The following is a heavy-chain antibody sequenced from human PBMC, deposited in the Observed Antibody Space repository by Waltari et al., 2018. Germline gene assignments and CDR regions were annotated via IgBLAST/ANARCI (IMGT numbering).Heavy chain of an antibody. V-gene: IGHV3-15*01. CDR1: GFTLINAW. D-gene: IGHD2-2*01. Sequence: EMQLVESGGGSVKPGGSLRLSCAGSGFTLINAWLSWVSQAPGKGLEWVVRIKRKIDGGTTDYAAPVKGRFAISREDSKNTLYLQMNSLKTEDTAVYYCTTEAYCSSTSCPGAFDYWGQGTLVTVSS. CDR3: TTEAYCSSTSCPGAFDY. CDR2: IKRKIDGGTT. J-gene: IGHJ4*02.